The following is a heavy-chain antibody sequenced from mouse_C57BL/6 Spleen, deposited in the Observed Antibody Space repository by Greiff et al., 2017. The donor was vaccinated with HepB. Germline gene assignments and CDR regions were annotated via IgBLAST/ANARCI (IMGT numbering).Heavy chain of an antibody. Sequence: QVQLQQSGAELMKPGASVKLSCKATGYTFTGYWIEWVKQRPGHGLEWIGEILPGSGSTNYNEKFKGKATFTADTSSNTAYMQLSSLTTEDSAIYYCARGPPARGIYYYGSSWYFDVWGTGTTVTVSS. CDR1: GYTFTGYW. V-gene: IGHV1-9*01. CDR2: ILPGSGST. D-gene: IGHD1-1*01. J-gene: IGHJ1*03. CDR3: ARGPPARGIYYYGSSWYFDV.